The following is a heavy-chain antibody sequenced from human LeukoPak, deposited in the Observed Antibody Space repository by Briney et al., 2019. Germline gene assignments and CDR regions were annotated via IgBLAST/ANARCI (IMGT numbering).Heavy chain of an antibody. V-gene: IGHV3-30*01. CDR2: ISYDGSNK. CDR1: GFTFSSYA. J-gene: IGHJ4*02. D-gene: IGHD3-22*01. Sequence: GRSLRLSCAASGFTFSSYAMHWVRQAPGKGLEWVAVISYDGSNKYYADSVKGRFTISRDNSKNTLYLQMNSLRAEDTAVYYCARRGYDSSGYYFDSWGQGTLVTVSS. CDR3: ARRGYDSSGYYFDS.